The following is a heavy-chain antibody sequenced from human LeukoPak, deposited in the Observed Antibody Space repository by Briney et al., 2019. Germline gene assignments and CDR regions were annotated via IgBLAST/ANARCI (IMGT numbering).Heavy chain of an antibody. D-gene: IGHD5-24*01. V-gene: IGHV4-39*07. CDR3: ARDPSNRMATRAPSFDY. Sequence: KPSETLSLTCTVSGGSISSSSYYWGWIRQPPGKGLEWIGSIYYSGSTYYNPSLKSRVTISVDTSKYQFSLKLSSVTAADTAVYYCARDPSNRMATRAPSFDYWGQGTLVTVSS. CDR2: IYYSGST. CDR1: GGSISSSSYY. J-gene: IGHJ4*02.